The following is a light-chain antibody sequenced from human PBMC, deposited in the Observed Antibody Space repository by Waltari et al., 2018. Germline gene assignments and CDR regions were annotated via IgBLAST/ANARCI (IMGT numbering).Light chain of an antibody. J-gene: IGLJ1*01. CDR1: SSDVGSDNP. V-gene: IGLV2-23*02. Sequence: QSALTQPASVSGSPGQSITISCTGTSSDVGSDNPLPWYQKHPGQAPKPMISEVTKRPSGISYRFSGSKSGNTASLTISGLQAEDEADYYCCSYASTDSYVFGTGTKVTVL. CDR2: EVT. CDR3: CSYASTDSYV.